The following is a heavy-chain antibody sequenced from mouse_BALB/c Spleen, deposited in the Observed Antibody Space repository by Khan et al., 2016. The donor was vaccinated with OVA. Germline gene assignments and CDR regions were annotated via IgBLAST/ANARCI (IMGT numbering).Heavy chain of an antibody. V-gene: IGHV1S135*01. CDR1: GYSFTSYY. CDR2: IDPFNGGT. D-gene: IGHD3-1*01. CDR3: ARGGLGLRAYAIDY. Sequence: EVQLQQSGPELMKPGASVKISCKASGYSFTSYYIHWVKQSHGKSLEWIGYIDPFNGGTSYNQKFKGKATLTLDKSSSTAYMHLSSLTSEDSAVYYCARGGLGLRAYAIDYWGQGTSVTVSS. J-gene: IGHJ4*01.